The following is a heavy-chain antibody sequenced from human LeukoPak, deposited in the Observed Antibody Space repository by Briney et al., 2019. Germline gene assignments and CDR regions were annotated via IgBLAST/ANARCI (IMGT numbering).Heavy chain of an antibody. Sequence: PSETLSLTCAVYGGSFSGYYWSWIHKPPGKGLEWIVEINHSGSTNYNPSIKSLVTISVDTSKNQFSLKLSSVAAADTAVYYCARGPLAAAGTLDYWGQGTLVTVSS. D-gene: IGHD6-13*01. CDR3: ARGPLAAAGTLDY. J-gene: IGHJ4*02. V-gene: IGHV4-34*01. CDR2: INHSGST. CDR1: GGSFSGYY.